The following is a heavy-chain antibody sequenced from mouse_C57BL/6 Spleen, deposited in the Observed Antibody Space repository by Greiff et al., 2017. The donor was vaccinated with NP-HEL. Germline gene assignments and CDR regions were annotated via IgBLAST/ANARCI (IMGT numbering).Heavy chain of an antibody. V-gene: IGHV1-26*01. Sequence: VQLQQSGPELVKPGASVKISCKASGYTFTDYYMNWVKQSHGKSLEWIGDINPNNGGTSYNQKFKGKATLTVDKSSSTAYMELRSLTSEDSAVYYCARYYYGSSRDFDYWGQGTTLTVSS. CDR2: INPNNGGT. D-gene: IGHD1-1*01. CDR3: ARYYYGSSRDFDY. CDR1: GYTFTDYY. J-gene: IGHJ2*01.